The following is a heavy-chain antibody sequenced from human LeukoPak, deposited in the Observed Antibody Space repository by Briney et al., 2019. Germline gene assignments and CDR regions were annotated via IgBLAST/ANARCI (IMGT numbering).Heavy chain of an antibody. V-gene: IGHV4-30-2*01. CDR2: IYHSGST. D-gene: IGHD3-3*01. CDR3: ARERDFWSGYGGFDY. Sequence: PSETLSLTCTVSGGSISSGGYYWSWIRQPPGKGLEWIGYIYHSGSTYYNPSLKSRVTISVDRSKNQFSLKLSSVTAADTAVYYCARERDFWSGYGGFDYWGQGSLVTVSS. J-gene: IGHJ4*02. CDR1: GGSISSGGYY.